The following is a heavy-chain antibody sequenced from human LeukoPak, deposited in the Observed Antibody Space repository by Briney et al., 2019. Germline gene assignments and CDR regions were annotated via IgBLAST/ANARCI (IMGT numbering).Heavy chain of an antibody. Sequence: GGSLRLSCAASGFTFSSYSMNWVRQAPGKGLEWVSYISSSSSTIYYADSVKGRFTISRDNAKNSLYLQMNSLRDDDTAVYYCARGPPMFTPWGQGTLVTVSS. CDR1: GFTFSSYS. CDR2: ISSSSSTI. CDR3: ARGPPMFTP. V-gene: IGHV3-48*02. J-gene: IGHJ5*02. D-gene: IGHD3-10*01.